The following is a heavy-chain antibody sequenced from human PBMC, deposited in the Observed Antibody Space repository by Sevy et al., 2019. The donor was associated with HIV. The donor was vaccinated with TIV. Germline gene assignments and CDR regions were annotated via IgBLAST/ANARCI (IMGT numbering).Heavy chain of an antibody. D-gene: IGHD4-17*01. Sequence: SETLSLTCTVSGGSISSGGYYWSWIRQHPGKGLEWIGYIYYSGSTYYNPSLKSRVTISVDTSKNQFSLRLSSVTAADTAVYYCAQGMVTTTWDYWGQGTLVTVSS. CDR1: GGSISSGGYY. CDR3: AQGMVTTTWDY. V-gene: IGHV4-31*03. CDR2: IYYSGST. J-gene: IGHJ4*02.